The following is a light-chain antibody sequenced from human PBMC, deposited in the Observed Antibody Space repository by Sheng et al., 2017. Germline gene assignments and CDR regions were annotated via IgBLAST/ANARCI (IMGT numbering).Light chain of an antibody. CDR1: EHCQL. CDR2: SAS. V-gene: IGKV1-39*01. CDR3: QQGYSTLIT. J-gene: IGKJ5*01. Sequence: DIQMTQSPSSLSASGRRQSHHHLPGQSEHCQLFKLVSAATRESPKLLIYSASSLKSGVPXRFSGSGSETDFTLTISSLQPEDSATYFCQQGYSTLITFGQGTRLEIK.